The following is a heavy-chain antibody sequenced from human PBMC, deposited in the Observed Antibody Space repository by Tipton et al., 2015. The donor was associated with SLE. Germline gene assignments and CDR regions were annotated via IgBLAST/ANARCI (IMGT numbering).Heavy chain of an antibody. CDR2: IYYSGST. Sequence: TLSLTCTVSGGSISSYYWRWIRLPPGKGLEWIGYIYYSGSTTYNPSLKSRVTISVDTSKTTFSLNMSSVTAADTAVYYCARSGGFWSGYFHWGQGTLVTVPS. CDR1: GGSISSYY. CDR3: ARSGGFWSGYFH. D-gene: IGHD3-3*01. V-gene: IGHV4-59*08. J-gene: IGHJ4*02.